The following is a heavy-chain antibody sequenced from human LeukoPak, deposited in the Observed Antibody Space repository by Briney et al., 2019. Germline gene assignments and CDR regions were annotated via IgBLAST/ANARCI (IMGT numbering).Heavy chain of an antibody. CDR2: ISGSGGST. D-gene: IGHD6-13*01. V-gene: IGHV3-23*01. J-gene: IGHJ4*02. CDR1: GFSFSGHA. Sequence: GGSLRLSCAASGFSFSGHAMSWVRQAPGKGLECVSGISGSGGSTYYADSVKGRFSISRDNSKNTLYLQMTSLRAGHTDVYDCAKDRASPGIAAAGAFHYWGQGTLVTVSS. CDR3: AKDRASPGIAAAGAFHY.